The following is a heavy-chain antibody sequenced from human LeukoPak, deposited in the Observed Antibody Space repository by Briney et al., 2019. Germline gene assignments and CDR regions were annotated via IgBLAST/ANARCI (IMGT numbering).Heavy chain of an antibody. CDR3: AREASIGYYYDSSGYYPGGCFQH. J-gene: IGHJ1*01. D-gene: IGHD3-22*01. Sequence: GASVKVSCKASGYTFTSYYMHWVRQAPGQGLEWMGIINPSGGSASYAQKFQGRVTMTRDMSTSTVYMELSSLGSEDTAVYYCAREASIGYYYDSSGYYPGGCFQHWGQGTLVTVSS. CDR1: GYTFTSYY. V-gene: IGHV1-46*01. CDR2: INPSGGSA.